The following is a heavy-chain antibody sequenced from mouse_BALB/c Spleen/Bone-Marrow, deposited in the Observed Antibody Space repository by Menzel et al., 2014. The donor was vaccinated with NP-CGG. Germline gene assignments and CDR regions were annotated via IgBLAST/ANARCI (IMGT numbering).Heavy chain of an antibody. V-gene: IGHV1-54*01. Sequence: QVQLKESGAELVRPGTSVKVSCKASGYAFTNYLIEWVKQRPGQGLEWIGVINPGGGGTNYNEKFKGKATLTADKSSSTAYMQLSSLTSDDSAVYFCARGGDYGFMDYWGQGTSVTVSS. CDR1: GYAFTNYL. CDR2: INPGGGGT. D-gene: IGHD1-2*01. J-gene: IGHJ4*01. CDR3: ARGGDYGFMDY.